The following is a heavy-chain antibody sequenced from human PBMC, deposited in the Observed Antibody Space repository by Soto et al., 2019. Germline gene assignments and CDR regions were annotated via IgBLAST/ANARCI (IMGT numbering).Heavy chain of an antibody. Sequence: GGSLRLSCAASGFNIESFTMNWVRQAPGKGLEWVSCITKDGYMHYADSVRGRFTIATDNAKNSLYLQMDSLRAEDTAVYYCARELQGLVMVLVAALDYWGQGALVTVSS. D-gene: IGHD2-21*02. V-gene: IGHV3-21*01. CDR1: GFNIESFT. J-gene: IGHJ4*02. CDR2: ITKDGYM. CDR3: ARELQGLVMVLVAALDY.